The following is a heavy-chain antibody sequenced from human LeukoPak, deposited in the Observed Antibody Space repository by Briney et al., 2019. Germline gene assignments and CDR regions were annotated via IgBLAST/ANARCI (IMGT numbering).Heavy chain of an antibody. CDR2: IIPIFGTA. J-gene: IGHJ6*03. D-gene: IGHD1-26*01. V-gene: IGHV1-69*13. Sequence: SVKVSRKASGGTFSSYAISWVRQAPGQGLEWMGGIIPIFGTANYAQKFQGRVTITADESTSTAYMELSSLRSEDTAVYYCARHPQGEVQVYYYYYMDVWGKGTTVTVSS. CDR1: GGTFSSYA. CDR3: ARHPQGEVQVYYYYYMDV.